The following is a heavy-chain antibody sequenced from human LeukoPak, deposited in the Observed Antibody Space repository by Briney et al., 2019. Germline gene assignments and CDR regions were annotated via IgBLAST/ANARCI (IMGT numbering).Heavy chain of an antibody. CDR1: GFTFSSYE. V-gene: IGHV3-48*03. D-gene: IGHD3-16*01. CDR2: ISSSGSTI. Sequence: GGSLRLSCAASGFTFSSYEMNWVRQAPGKGLEWVSYISSSGSTIYYADSVKGRFTISRDNAKNSLYLQMNSLRPEDTAVYYWGSEGGRGGGAFDIWGQGTMVTVSS. J-gene: IGHJ3*02. CDR3: GSEGGRGGGAFDI.